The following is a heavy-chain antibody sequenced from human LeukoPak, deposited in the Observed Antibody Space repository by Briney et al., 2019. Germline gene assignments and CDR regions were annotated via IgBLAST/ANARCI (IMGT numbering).Heavy chain of an antibody. CDR3: ARRTDSNYYSYDMDV. V-gene: IGHV5-51*01. D-gene: IGHD2-21*01. CDR1: GYSFTSYW. J-gene: IGHJ6*02. CDR2: IYPGDSDT. Sequence: GESLQISCQGFGYSFTSYWIAWVRQLPGRGLEWMGIIYPGDSDTRYSPSFQGQVTISADKSISTAYLQWSSLKASDTAMYYCARRTDSNYYSYDMDVWGQGTTVTVSS.